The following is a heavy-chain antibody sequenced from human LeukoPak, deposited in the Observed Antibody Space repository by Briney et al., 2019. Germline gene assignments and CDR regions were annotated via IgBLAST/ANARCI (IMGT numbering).Heavy chain of an antibody. Sequence: PSETLSLTCTVSGGSIIDDYWSWTRQPPGKGLEWIGYSYYSGNTNYNPSLKTRVTMSVDTSKNQFSLKLTSVTAADTAVYYCAREGTAVADFNPICWYFDLWGRGTLVTVSS. J-gene: IGHJ2*01. D-gene: IGHD6-19*01. V-gene: IGHV4-59*01. CDR2: SYYSGNT. CDR3: AREGTAVADFNPICWYFDL. CDR1: GGSIIDDY.